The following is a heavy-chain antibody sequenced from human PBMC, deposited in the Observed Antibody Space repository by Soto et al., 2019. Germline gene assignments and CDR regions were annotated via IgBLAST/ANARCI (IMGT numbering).Heavy chain of an antibody. J-gene: IGHJ5*02. CDR3: ARTLFGWGIWFDP. D-gene: IGHD3-10*02. Sequence: SETLSLTCTASGVSISSYYWSWLRQPPGKGLEWIGYIYYSGSTNYNPPLKSRVTISVDTSKNQFSLKLSSVTAADTAVYYCARTLFGWGIWFDPWGQGTLVTVSS. CDR2: IYYSGST. CDR1: GVSISSYY. V-gene: IGHV4-59*01.